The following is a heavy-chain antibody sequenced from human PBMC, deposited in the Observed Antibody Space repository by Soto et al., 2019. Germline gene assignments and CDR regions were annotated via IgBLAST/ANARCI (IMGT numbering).Heavy chain of an antibody. Sequence: SETLSLTCTVSGGSVSRTSFYWDWIRQPPGKGLEWIGSVSYDGSTYYNPSLKSRVTMSVDTSKTHISLKVNSVTAADAAVYFCASEAGGYSYGPFDYWGQGALVAVSS. CDR2: VSYDGST. J-gene: IGHJ4*01. CDR3: ASEAGGYSYGPFDY. CDR1: GGSVSRTSFY. V-gene: IGHV4-39*02. D-gene: IGHD5-18*01.